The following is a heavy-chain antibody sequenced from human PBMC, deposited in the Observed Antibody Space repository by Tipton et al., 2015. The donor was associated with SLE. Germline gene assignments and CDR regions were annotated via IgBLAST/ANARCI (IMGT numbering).Heavy chain of an antibody. Sequence: SLRLSCAASGFTFGDYYMSWIRQAPGKGLEWVSYISSSSSYTNYADSVKGRFTISRDNAKNSLYLQMNSLRAEDTAVYYCARGPGYSSSWYEDYFDYWGQGTLVTVSS. CDR3: ARGPGYSSSWYEDYFDY. J-gene: IGHJ4*02. CDR1: GFTFGDYY. V-gene: IGHV3-11*03. CDR2: ISSSSSYT. D-gene: IGHD6-13*01.